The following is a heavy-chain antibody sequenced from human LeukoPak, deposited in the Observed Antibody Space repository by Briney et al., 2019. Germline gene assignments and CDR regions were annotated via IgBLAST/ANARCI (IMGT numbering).Heavy chain of an antibody. CDR1: GNYW. CDR2: INSDGSWT. V-gene: IGHV3-74*01. J-gene: IGHJ4*02. Sequence: GGSLRLSCAASGNYWMHWVRQAPGKGLVWVSHINSDGSWTSYADSVKGRFTISKDNAKNTVYLRMNNLRAEDTAVYYCVSFYEAYWGRGTLVTVSS. CDR3: VSFYEAY. D-gene: IGHD2/OR15-2a*01.